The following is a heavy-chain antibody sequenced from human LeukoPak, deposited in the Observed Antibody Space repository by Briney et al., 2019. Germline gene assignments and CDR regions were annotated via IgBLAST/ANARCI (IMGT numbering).Heavy chain of an antibody. CDR1: GGSFSGYY. D-gene: IGHD6-13*01. CDR3: ASRIAAAGGFFDY. CDR2: INHSGSS. V-gene: IGHV4-34*01. J-gene: IGHJ4*02. Sequence: PSETLSLTCAVYGGSFSGYYWSWIRQPPGKGLEWIGEINHSGSSNYNPSLKSRVPISVDTSKNQFSLKLSSVTAADTAVYYCASRIAAAGGFFDYWGQGTLVTVSS.